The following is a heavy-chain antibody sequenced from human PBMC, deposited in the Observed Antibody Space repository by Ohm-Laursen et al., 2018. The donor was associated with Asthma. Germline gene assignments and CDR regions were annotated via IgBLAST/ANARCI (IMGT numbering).Heavy chain of an antibody. D-gene: IGHD3-3*01. CDR3: ARDVMEWYLPAFDF. V-gene: IGHV3-66*02. CDR1: EFTFSLYS. CDR2: IDNGGRT. J-gene: IGHJ4*02. Sequence: SLRLSCTASEFTFSLYSMNWVRQAPGKGLEWVSVIDNGGRTYHADSVKGRFTISRDDSKNTLYLQMNSLRPDDTAVYYCARDVMEWYLPAFDFWGQGTLVTVSS.